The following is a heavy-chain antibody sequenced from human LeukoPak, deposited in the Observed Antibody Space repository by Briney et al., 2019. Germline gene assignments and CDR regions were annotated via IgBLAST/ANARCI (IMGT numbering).Heavy chain of an antibody. Sequence: SQTLSLTCAISGDSVSSNSAAWNWIRQSPSRGLEWLGRTYYRSKWYNDYAVSVKSRITINPDTSKNQFSLQLNSVTPEDTAVYYCARDRWQQQLVSYYYYYMDVWGKGTTVTISS. CDR2: TYYRSKWYN. CDR1: GDSVSSNSAA. J-gene: IGHJ6*03. V-gene: IGHV6-1*01. CDR3: ARDRWQQQLVSYYYYYMDV. D-gene: IGHD6-13*01.